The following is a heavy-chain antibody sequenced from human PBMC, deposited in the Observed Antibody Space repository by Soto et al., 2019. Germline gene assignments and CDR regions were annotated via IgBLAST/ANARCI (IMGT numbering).Heavy chain of an antibody. CDR1: GGSISSGDYY. J-gene: IGHJ5*02. CDR2: IYDRGST. Sequence: QVQLQESGPGLVKPSQTLSLTCTVSGGSISSGDYYWSWIRQPPGKGLEWIGHIYDRGSTYYTPSLKRRVTISVDASMNQFSLKLSSVTAADTAVYYCAKFQPTSTAFDPWGQGTRVTVSS. D-gene: IGHD2-21*01. V-gene: IGHV4-30-4*01. CDR3: AKFQPTSTAFDP.